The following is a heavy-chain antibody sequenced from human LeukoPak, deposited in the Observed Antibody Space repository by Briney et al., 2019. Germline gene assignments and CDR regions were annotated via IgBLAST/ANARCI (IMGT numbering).Heavy chain of an antibody. CDR3: ARVKARGYLDY. D-gene: IGHD6-6*01. Sequence: SGGSLRLSCAVSGFTLSSNYMIWVRQAPGKGLEWVASISSSGSYIYYTDSLKGRFTISRDNAKNSLYLQMNSLRAEDTAVYYCARVKARGYLDYWGQGTLVTVSS. J-gene: IGHJ4*02. CDR2: ISSSGSYI. CDR1: GFTLSSNY. V-gene: IGHV3-21*01.